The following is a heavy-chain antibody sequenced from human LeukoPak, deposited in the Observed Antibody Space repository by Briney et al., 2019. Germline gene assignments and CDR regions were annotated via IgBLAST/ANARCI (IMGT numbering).Heavy chain of an antibody. J-gene: IGHJ4*02. D-gene: IGHD6-25*01. V-gene: IGHV3-48*03. CDR1: GFTFSTYE. CDR2: ISISGNTI. Sequence: GGSLRLSCAASGFTFSTYEMNWVRQAPGKGLEWVSYISISGNTIDYADSVKGRFTMSRDIAKNSLYLQMNSLRAGDTAIYYCAKEYGSGWQNPLDYWGQGTLVTVSS. CDR3: AKEYGSGWQNPLDY.